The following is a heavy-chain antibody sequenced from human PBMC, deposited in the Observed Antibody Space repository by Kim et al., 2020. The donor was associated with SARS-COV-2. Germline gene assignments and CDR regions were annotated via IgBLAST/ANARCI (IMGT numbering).Heavy chain of an antibody. CDR1: GYTFTGYY. Sequence: ASVKVSCKASGYTFTGYYMHWVRQAPGQGLEWMGWINPNSGGTNYAQKFQGRVTMTRDTSISTAYMELSRLRSDDTAVYYCARDQLPKSRYYYYGMDVWGQGTTVTVSS. J-gene: IGHJ6*02. CDR2: INPNSGGT. CDR3: ARDQLPKSRYYYYGMDV. V-gene: IGHV1-2*02. D-gene: IGHD2-2*01.